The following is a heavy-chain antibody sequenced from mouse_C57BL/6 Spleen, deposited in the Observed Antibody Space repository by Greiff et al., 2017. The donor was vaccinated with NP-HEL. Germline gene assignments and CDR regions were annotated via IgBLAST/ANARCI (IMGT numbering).Heavy chain of an antibody. CDR2: IYPGDGDT. CDR3: ARSLYYYGSSYVDYAMDY. Sequence: VQLVESGAELVKPGASVKISCKASGYAFSSYWMNWVKQRPGKGLEWIGQIYPGDGDTNYNGKFKGKATLTADKSSSTAYMQLSSLTSEDSAVYFCARSLYYYGSSYVDYAMDYWGQGTSVTVSS. J-gene: IGHJ4*01. V-gene: IGHV1-80*01. CDR1: GYAFSSYW. D-gene: IGHD1-1*01.